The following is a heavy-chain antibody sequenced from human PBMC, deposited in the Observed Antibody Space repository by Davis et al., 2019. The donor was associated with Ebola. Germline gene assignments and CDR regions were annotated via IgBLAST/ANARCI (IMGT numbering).Heavy chain of an antibody. Sequence: GGSLRLSCAASGFTFSGSTMHWVRQASGKGLEWVGRIRSNANSYATAYAASVKGRFTISRDDSKNTAYLQMNSLKTEDTAVYYCTLTVAGTRDYWGQETLVTVSS. CDR1: GFTFSGST. D-gene: IGHD6-19*01. J-gene: IGHJ4*02. V-gene: IGHV3-73*01. CDR2: IRSNANSYAT. CDR3: TLTVAGTRDY.